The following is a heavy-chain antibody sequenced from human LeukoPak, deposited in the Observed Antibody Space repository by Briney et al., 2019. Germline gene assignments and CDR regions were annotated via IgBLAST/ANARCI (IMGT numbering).Heavy chain of an antibody. CDR2: FDPEDGET. CDR3: AVVVVPAASFDY. V-gene: IGHV1-24*01. CDR1: GYTLTELS. Sequence: ASVKVSCKVSGYTLTELSMHWVRQAPGKGLEWMGGFDPEDGETIYAQKFQGRVTMTEDTSTDTAYMELSSLRSEDTAEYYCAVVVVPAASFDYWGQGTLVTVSS. J-gene: IGHJ4*02. D-gene: IGHD2-2*01.